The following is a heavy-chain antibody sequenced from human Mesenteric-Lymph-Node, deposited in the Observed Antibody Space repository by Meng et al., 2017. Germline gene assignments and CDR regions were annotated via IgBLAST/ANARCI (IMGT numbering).Heavy chain of an antibody. V-gene: IGHV6-1*01. J-gene: IGHJ4*02. CDR2: TYYKSKWYN. CDR1: GDSVATNSAA. Sequence: QQLGQGLMPPSPNLSLTWAIAGDSVATNSAAWNWIRQSPSGGLEWLGRTYYKSKWYNDYAESVKSRIAINPDTSKNQFSLQLNSVTPEDTAVYYCARDPAAFDFWGQGILVTVSS. CDR3: ARDPAAFDF. D-gene: IGHD6-25*01.